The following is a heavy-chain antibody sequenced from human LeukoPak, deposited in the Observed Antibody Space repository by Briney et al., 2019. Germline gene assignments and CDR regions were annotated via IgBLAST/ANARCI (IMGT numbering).Heavy chain of an antibody. J-gene: IGHJ4*02. Sequence: ASVKVSCKASGYAFTNFYIHWVRQAPGEGLAWMGWINYDSGGTNHAQKFQDRVTMTRDMSISTVYMEVRGLTSDDTAMYFCVRDANNRDGHGFYSFDDWGQGTLVAVSS. CDR3: VRDANNRDGHGFYSFDD. CDR2: INYDSGGT. D-gene: IGHD1/OR15-1a*01. V-gene: IGHV1-2*02. CDR1: GYAFTNFY.